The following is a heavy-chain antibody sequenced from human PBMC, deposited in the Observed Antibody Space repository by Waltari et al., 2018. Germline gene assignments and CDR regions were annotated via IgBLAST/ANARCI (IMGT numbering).Heavy chain of an antibody. J-gene: IGHJ4*02. CDR2: VDPEDGET. CDR1: GYTFTDYY. CDR3: ATVMDDYVWGSYRS. V-gene: IGHV1-69-2*01. D-gene: IGHD3-16*02. Sequence: EVQLVQSGAEVKKPGATVKISCKASGYTFTDYYMHWVQQAPGKGLEWMGRVDPEDGETIYAEKFQGRVTITADTSTDTAYMELSSLRSEDTAVYYCATVMDDYVWGSYRSWGQGTLVTVSS.